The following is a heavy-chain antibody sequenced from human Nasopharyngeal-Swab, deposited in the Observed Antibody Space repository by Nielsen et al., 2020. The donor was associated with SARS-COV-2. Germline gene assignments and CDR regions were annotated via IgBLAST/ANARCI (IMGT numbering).Heavy chain of an antibody. Sequence: ASVKVSCKASGCTFTSYHMHWVRQAPGQGLEWMGIITPSGGSTNYAQKFQGRVTMTSDTSTSTVYMYLSSLRSEDTAVYYCARDGPGGWFLDYWGQGTLVTVSS. J-gene: IGHJ4*02. CDR3: ARDGPGGWFLDY. CDR2: ITPSGGST. V-gene: IGHV1-46*01. D-gene: IGHD6-19*01. CDR1: GCTFTSYH.